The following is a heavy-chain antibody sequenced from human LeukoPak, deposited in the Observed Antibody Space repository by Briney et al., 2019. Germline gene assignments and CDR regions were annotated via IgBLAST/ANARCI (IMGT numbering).Heavy chain of an antibody. D-gene: IGHD2-15*01. J-gene: IGHJ5*02. V-gene: IGHV5-51*01. Sequence: GESLKISCKGSGYSFTSYWIGWVRQMPGKGLEWMGIIHPGDSDTRYSPSFQGQVTISADKSISTAYLQWSSLKASDTAMYYCARSRYCSGGSCYSSPPSTYNWFDPWGQGTLVTVSS. CDR1: GYSFTSYW. CDR2: IHPGDSDT. CDR3: ARSRYCSGGSCYSSPPSTYNWFDP.